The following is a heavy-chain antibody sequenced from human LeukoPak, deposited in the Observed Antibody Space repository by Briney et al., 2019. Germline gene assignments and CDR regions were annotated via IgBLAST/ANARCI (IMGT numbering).Heavy chain of an antibody. CDR3: ARDRWYDASGSYRTENSFDS. V-gene: IGHV4-59*12. D-gene: IGHD3-3*01. J-gene: IGHJ4*02. Sequence: SSETLSLTCTVSGGSISSYYWSWIRQPPGKGLEWIGYIYYTGSTTYNPSLKSRLTISVDTSKNQFSLKLSSVTAADTAVYFCARDRWYDASGSYRTENSFDSWGQGTLVTVSS. CDR2: IYYTGST. CDR1: GGSISSYY.